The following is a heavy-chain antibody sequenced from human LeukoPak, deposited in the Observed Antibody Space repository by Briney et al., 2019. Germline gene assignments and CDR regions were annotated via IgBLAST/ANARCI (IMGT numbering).Heavy chain of an antibody. J-gene: IGHJ4*02. CDR1: GFTFDDYG. V-gene: IGHV3-20*04. CDR3: ASTIGSAGTQY. CDR2: INWNGGST. D-gene: IGHD6-13*01. Sequence: GGSLRLSCAASGFTFDDYGVSWVRQAPGKGLEWVSGINWNGGSTGYADSVKGRFTISRDNAKNRLYLQMNSLGAEDTAVYYCASTIGSAGTQYWGQGTLVTVSS.